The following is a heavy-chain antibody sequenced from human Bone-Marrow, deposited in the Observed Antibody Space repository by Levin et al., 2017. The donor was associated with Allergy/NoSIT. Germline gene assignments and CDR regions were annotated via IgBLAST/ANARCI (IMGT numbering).Heavy chain of an antibody. J-gene: IGHJ5*02. Sequence: SCTVSGGSVSSGVYTWSWIRQPPGKALEWIGYIYQSENTDYNPSLKSRITISLDKSKNQFSLKMTSVTAADTAVYYCARGGFGSGASVNWFDPWGQGTLVTVSS. V-gene: IGHV4-30-2*01. CDR2: IYQSENT. CDR3: ARGGFGSGASVNWFDP. D-gene: IGHD3-10*01. CDR1: GGSVSSGVYT.